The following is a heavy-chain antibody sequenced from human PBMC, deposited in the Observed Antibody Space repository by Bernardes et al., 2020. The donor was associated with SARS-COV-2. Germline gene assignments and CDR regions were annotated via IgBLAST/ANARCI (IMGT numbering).Heavy chain of an antibody. CDR2: LSYDGSNK. Sequence: GGSLRLSCAASGFTFSSYGMHWVRQAPGKGLEWVAVLSYDGSNKRYGDSVKGRFTISRDNSNNTVYLQMNSLRAEDTAVYYCVKPKEFYGSGSHFEVWGRGTLVTVSS. D-gene: IGHD3-10*01. CDR1: GFTFSSYG. CDR3: VKPKEFYGSGSHFEV. V-gene: IGHV3-30*18. J-gene: IGHJ2*01.